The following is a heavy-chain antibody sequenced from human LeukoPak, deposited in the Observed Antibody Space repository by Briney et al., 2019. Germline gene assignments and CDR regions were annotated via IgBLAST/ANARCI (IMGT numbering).Heavy chain of an antibody. D-gene: IGHD2-21*02. CDR3: ARDLGVVVTAWGY. CDR1: GFTSSSYE. CDR2: ISSSGSTI. Sequence: GGSLRLSCAASGFTSSSYEMNWVRQAPGKGLEGVSYISSSGSTIHYADSVKGRFTISRDNTKNSLSLQMNSLRAEDTAVYYCARDLGVVVTAWGYWGPGTLVTVSS. J-gene: IGHJ4*02. V-gene: IGHV3-48*03.